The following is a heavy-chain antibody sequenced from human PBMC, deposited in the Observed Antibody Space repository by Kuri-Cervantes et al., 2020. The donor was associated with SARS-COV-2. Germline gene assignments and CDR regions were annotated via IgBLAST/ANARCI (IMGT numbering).Heavy chain of an antibody. CDR3: ARVYEYVRLAWGMDV. CDR2: ISYDGSSK. Sequence: GGSLRLSCAVSGFTFSNYAMHWVRQAPGKGLEWVAVISYDGSSKYYADSVKGRFTISRDNPKNTLYLQMNRLTIEDTAVYHCARVYEYVRLAWGMDVWGQGTTVTVSS. CDR1: GFTFSNYA. D-gene: IGHD2/OR15-2a*01. V-gene: IGHV3-30*04. J-gene: IGHJ6*02.